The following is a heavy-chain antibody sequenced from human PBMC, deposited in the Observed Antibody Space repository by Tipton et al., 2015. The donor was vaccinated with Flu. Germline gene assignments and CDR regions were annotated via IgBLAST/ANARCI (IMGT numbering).Heavy chain of an antibody. J-gene: IGHJ4*02. V-gene: IGHV1-46*01. CDR3: ARAPLRWTTVGGDFDY. Sequence: QVQLVQSGAEVKKPGASVKVSCKASGYSFTSYYIHWVRQAPGQGLEWMGIINPSGGSTSYAQKFQGRVTMTRDTSTSTVYMELSSLRSEDTAVYYCARAPLRWTTVGGDFDYWGQGTLVTVSS. CDR2: INPSGGST. CDR1: GYSFTSYY. D-gene: IGHD4-23*01.